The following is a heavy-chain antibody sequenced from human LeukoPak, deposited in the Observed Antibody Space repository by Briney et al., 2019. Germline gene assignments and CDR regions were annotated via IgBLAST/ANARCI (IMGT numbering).Heavy chain of an antibody. J-gene: IGHJ4*02. CDR1: GGSISSRSYY. D-gene: IGHD4/OR15-4a*01. CDR3: ARKVRPDYSRFDY. V-gene: IGHV4-39*01. CDR2: MYYSGNT. Sequence: SETLSLTCTVSGGSISSRSYYWGWIRQPPGKGLEWIGSMYYSGNTYYNPSLKSRVTISVDTSKNQFSLRLSSVTAADTAVYYCARKVRPDYSRFDYWGQGTLVTVSS.